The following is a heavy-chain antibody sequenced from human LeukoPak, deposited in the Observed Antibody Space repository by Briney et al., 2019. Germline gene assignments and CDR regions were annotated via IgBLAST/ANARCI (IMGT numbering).Heavy chain of an antibody. CDR1: GGSFSGYY. CDR3: AREDGYCSGGNCYSYFDS. V-gene: IGHV3-7*01. Sequence: ETLSLTCAVYGGSFSGYYWSWVRQAPGKGLEWVAYIKKTGSETYYVDSVKGRFTITRDNTRNSLFLQMYSLRAEDTAVYFCAREDGYCSGGNCYSYFDSWGQGTLVTVSS. J-gene: IGHJ4*02. CDR2: IKKTGSET. D-gene: IGHD2-15*01.